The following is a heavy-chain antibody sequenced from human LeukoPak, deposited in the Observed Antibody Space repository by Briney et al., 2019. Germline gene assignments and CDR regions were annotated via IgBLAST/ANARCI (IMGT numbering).Heavy chain of an antibody. J-gene: IGHJ4*02. Sequence: GGSLRLSCAASGFTVSSNYMSWVRQAPGKGLEWVSGISWNSGSIGYADSVKGRFTISRDNAKNSLYLQMNSLRAEDTALYYCAKANGAYYDSSGYPSYYFDYWGQGTLVTVSS. V-gene: IGHV3-9*01. CDR2: ISWNSGSI. CDR3: AKANGAYYDSSGYPSYYFDY. CDR1: GFTVSSNY. D-gene: IGHD3-22*01.